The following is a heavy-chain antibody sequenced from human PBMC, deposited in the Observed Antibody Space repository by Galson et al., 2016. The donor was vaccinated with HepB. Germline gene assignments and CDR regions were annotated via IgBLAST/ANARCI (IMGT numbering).Heavy chain of an antibody. CDR3: AREGTGSSSFIYYYYGMDV. Sequence: SLRLSCAASGFTLSSYSMNWVRQTPGKGLEWVSYITSRSTAIYYADSVTGRFTISRDNARNSLYLQMNSLRAEDTAVYYCAREGTGSSSFIYYYYGMDVWGQGTTVTVSS. D-gene: IGHD6-13*01. CDR1: GFTLSSYS. J-gene: IGHJ6*02. CDR2: ITSRSTAI. V-gene: IGHV3-48*04.